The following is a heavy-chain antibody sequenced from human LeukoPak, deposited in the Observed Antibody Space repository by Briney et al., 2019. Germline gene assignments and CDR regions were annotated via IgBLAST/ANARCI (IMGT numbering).Heavy chain of an antibody. V-gene: IGHV4-31*03. D-gene: IGHD1-7*01. Sequence: SQTLSLTCTVSGGSISSGGYYWSWIRQHPGKGLEWIGYIYYSGSTYYNPSLKSRVTISVDTSKNQFSLKLSSVTAADTAVYYCARQPIRPDNWNYDYRSGFDYWGQGTLVTVSS. CDR2: IYYSGST. CDR3: ARQPIRPDNWNYDYRSGFDY. CDR1: GGSISSGGYY. J-gene: IGHJ4*02.